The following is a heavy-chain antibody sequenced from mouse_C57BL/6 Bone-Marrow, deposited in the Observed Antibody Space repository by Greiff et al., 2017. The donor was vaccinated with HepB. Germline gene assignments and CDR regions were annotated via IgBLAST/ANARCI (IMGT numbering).Heavy chain of an antibody. CDR1: GFTFSSYA. Sequence: EVKVVESGGGLVKPGGSLKLSCAASGFTFSSYAMSWVRQTPEKRLEWVATISDGGSYTYYPDNVKGRFTIYRDNAKNNLYLQMSHLKSEDTAMYYCARDLDLFAYWGQGTLVTVSA. V-gene: IGHV5-4*01. J-gene: IGHJ3*01. CDR3: ARDLDLFAY. CDR2: ISDGGSYT.